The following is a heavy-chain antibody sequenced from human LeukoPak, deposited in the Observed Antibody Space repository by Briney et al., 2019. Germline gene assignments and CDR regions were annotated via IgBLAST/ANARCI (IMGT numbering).Heavy chain of an antibody. CDR3: ARHFYSGWYDREFDY. Sequence: SVKVSCKASGGTVSRYAISWVRQAPGQGLEWMGGIIPIFGTANYAQKFQGRVTITADKSTSTAYMELSSLRSEDTAVYYCARHFYSGWYDREFDYWGQGTLVTVSS. V-gene: IGHV1-69*06. CDR2: IIPIFGTA. CDR1: GGTVSRYA. J-gene: IGHJ4*02. D-gene: IGHD6-19*01.